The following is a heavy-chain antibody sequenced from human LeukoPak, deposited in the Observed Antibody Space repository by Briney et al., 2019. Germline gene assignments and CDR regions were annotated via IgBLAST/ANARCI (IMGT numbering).Heavy chain of an antibody. V-gene: IGHV3-74*01. Sequence: GGSLRLSCAASGFTFSGYWMHWVRQAPGKGLVWVSRINSDGSSTRYADSVKGRFTISRDNAKNTLYLQMNSLRAEDTAVYYCARGSDRVAVAGLNWFDPWGQGTLATVSS. CDR2: INSDGSST. J-gene: IGHJ5*02. CDR3: ARGSDRVAVAGLNWFDP. CDR1: GFTFSGYW. D-gene: IGHD6-19*01.